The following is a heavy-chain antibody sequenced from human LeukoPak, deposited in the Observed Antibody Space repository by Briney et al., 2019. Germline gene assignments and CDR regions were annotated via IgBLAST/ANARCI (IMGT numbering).Heavy chain of an antibody. CDR3: AKEGPLRYFDWSQAGMSYYYYMDV. CDR1: GFTFNNYA. J-gene: IGHJ6*03. CDR2: ISGSGGRT. D-gene: IGHD3-9*01. V-gene: IGHV3-23*01. Sequence: PGGSLRLSCAASGFTFNNYAMNWVRQAPGKGLEWVSTISGSGGRTYYADSVKGRFTISRDNSKNTLYLQMNSLGAEDTAVYYCAKEGPLRYFDWSQAGMSYYYYMDVWGKGTTVTVSS.